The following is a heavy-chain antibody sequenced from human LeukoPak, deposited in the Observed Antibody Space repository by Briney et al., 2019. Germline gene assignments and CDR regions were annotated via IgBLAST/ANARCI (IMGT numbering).Heavy chain of an antibody. Sequence: SETLSLTCTVSGGSISSYYWSWIRQPPGKGLEWIGYIYYSGSTNYNPSLKSRVTLSVDMSKNQFSLGLNSVTAADTAVYYCAREKQLVRTFDYWGQGTLVTVSS. J-gene: IGHJ4*02. CDR1: GGSISSYY. V-gene: IGHV4-59*01. CDR2: IYYSGST. CDR3: AREKQLVRTFDY. D-gene: IGHD6-6*01.